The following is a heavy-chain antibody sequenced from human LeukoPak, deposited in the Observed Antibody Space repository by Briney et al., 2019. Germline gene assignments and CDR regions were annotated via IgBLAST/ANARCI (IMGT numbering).Heavy chain of an antibody. J-gene: IGHJ4*02. CDR1: GYTFTSYA. D-gene: IGHD6-13*01. CDR2: INACNGNT. V-gene: IGHV1-3*01. Sequence: ASVKVSCKASGYTFTSYAMHWVRQAPGQRLEWMGWINACNGNTKYSQKFQGRVTITRDTSASTAYMELSSLRSEDTAVYYCASSIAADFDYWGQGTLVTVSS. CDR3: ASSIAADFDY.